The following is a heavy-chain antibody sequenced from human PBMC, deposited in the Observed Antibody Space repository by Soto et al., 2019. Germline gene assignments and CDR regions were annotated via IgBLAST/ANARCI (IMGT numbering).Heavy chain of an antibody. D-gene: IGHD1-7*01. J-gene: IGHJ4*02. CDR2: IYRTGST. CDR1: GGSFTSTNW. CDR3: ASRDPGTSVDY. Sequence: PSETPSLPCAVSGGSFTSTNWWSWVRQPPGQGLEWIGEIYRTGSTNYNPSLKSRVTISHDKSENQISLKVTSLTAADTAVYYCASRDPGTSVDYWGQGTLGTVAS. V-gene: IGHV4-4*02.